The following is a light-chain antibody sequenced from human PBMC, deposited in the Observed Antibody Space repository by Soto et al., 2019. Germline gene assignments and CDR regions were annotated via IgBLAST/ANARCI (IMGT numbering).Light chain of an antibody. Sequence: DIQMTQSPSTLSASVGDRVTITCRASQSISSWLAWYQQKPGKAPKLLIYDASSLESGVPSRFSGSGSGTEFTLTISSLQPDDFATYYCQQYNSSLFGSGTKVEIK. J-gene: IGKJ1*01. CDR1: QSISSW. CDR2: DAS. CDR3: QQYNSSL. V-gene: IGKV1-5*01.